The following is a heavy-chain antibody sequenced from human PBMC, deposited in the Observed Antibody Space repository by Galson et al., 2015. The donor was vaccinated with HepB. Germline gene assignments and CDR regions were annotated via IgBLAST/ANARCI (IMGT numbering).Heavy chain of an antibody. Sequence: QSGAEVKKPGESLRISCKGSGYSFTSYWISWVRQMPGKGLEWMGRIDPSDSYTNYSPSFQGHVTISADKSISTAYLQWSSLKASDTAMYYCAIAVRTGYSYGSVDYWGQGTLVTVSS. CDR2: IDPSDSYT. V-gene: IGHV5-10-1*01. D-gene: IGHD5-18*01. CDR3: AIAVRTGYSYGSVDY. CDR1: GYSFTSYW. J-gene: IGHJ4*02.